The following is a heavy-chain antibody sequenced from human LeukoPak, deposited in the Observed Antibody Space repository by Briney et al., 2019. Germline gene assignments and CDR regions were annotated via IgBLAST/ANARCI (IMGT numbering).Heavy chain of an antibody. D-gene: IGHD2-15*01. Sequence: GASLNLYCKCLEYNHTCYRLSGARHMTRNCVEWMDKPEPSDSYTYSNPSFQGHVTISADKSISTAYLQWSSLKAPDTAMYYCARLRYCSGGSCHHYFDYWGQGTLVTVSS. CDR3: ARLRYCSGGSCHHYFDY. CDR2: PEPSDSYT. J-gene: IGHJ4*02. CDR1: EYNHTCYR. V-gene: IGHV5-10-1*01.